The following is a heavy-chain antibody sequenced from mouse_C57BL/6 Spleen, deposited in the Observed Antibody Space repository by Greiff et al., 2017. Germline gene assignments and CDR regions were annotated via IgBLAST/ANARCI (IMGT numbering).Heavy chain of an antibody. CDR3: ANYYGSSPFAY. CDR2: IYPGDGDT. D-gene: IGHD1-1*01. V-gene: IGHV1-80*01. Sequence: VKLMESGAELVKPGASVKISCKASGYAFSSYWMNWVKQRPGKGLEWIGQIYPGDGDTNYNGKFKGKATLTADKFSSTAYMQLSSLTSEDSAVYFCANYYGSSPFAYWGQGTLVTVSA. CDR1: GYAFSSYW. J-gene: IGHJ3*01.